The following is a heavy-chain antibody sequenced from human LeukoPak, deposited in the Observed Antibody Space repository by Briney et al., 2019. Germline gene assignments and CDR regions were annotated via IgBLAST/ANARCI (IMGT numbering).Heavy chain of an antibody. CDR3: ASIIAAAGTVY. CDR1: GFTLSSYS. CDR2: ISSSSSYI. D-gene: IGHD6-13*01. J-gene: IGHJ4*02. Sequence: GSLRFSCAASGFTLSSYSMNWVRQAPGKGLEWVSSISSSSSYIYYADSVKGRFTISRDNAKNSLYLQMNSLRAEDTAVYYCASIIAAAGTVYWGQGTLVTVSS. V-gene: IGHV3-21*01.